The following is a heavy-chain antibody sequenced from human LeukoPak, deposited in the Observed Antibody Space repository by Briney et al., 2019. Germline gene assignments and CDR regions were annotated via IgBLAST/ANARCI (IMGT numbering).Heavy chain of an antibody. J-gene: IGHJ4*02. V-gene: IGHV3-9*01. Sequence: GGSLRLSCAASGFTFDDYAMHWVRQAPGKGLEWVSGISWNSGSIGCADSVKGRFTISRDNAKNSLYLQMNSLRAEDTALYYCAKDESSSWNEYYFDYWGQGTLVTVSS. CDR3: AKDESSSWNEYYFDY. CDR2: ISWNSGSI. D-gene: IGHD6-13*01. CDR1: GFTFDDYA.